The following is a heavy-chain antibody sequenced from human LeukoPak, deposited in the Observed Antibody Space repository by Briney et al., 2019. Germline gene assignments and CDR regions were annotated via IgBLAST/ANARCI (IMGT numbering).Heavy chain of an antibody. J-gene: IGHJ5*02. CDR1: GFTFSSYW. V-gene: IGHV3-7*01. CDR3: ARRHDYYYGSGSHNNWFDP. D-gene: IGHD3-10*01. CDR2: IKQDGSEK. Sequence: GGSLRLSCAASGFTFSSYWMSWVRQAPGKGLEWVANIKQDGSEKYYVDSVKGRFTISRDNAKNSLYLQMNSLRAEDTAVYYCARRHDYYYGSGSHNNWFDPWGQGTLVTVSS.